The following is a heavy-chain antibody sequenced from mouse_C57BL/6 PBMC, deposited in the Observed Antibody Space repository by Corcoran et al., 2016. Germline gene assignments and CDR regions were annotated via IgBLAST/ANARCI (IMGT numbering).Heavy chain of an antibody. V-gene: IGHV1-76*01. Sequence: QVQLKQSGAELVRPGASVKLSCKASGYTFTDYYISWVKQRPGQGLEWIARIYPGSGNTYYNEKFKGKATLTADKSSSTAYMQLSSLTSEDSAVYFCARSGVLLRSRFDYWGQGTTLTVSS. CDR2: IYPGSGNT. CDR1: GYTFTDYY. CDR3: ARSGVLLRSRFDY. J-gene: IGHJ2*01. D-gene: IGHD1-1*01.